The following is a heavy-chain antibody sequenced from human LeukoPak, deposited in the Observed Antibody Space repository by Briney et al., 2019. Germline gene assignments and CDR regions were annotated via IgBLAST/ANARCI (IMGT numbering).Heavy chain of an antibody. J-gene: IGHJ6*02. CDR3: SKSYSTGWYFGNGMDV. V-gene: IGHV3-23*01. D-gene: IGHD6-19*01. CDR2: LSGSGVST. Sequence: GGSLRLSCAASGFTFSSYWMSWVRQTPGKGLEWVSTLSGSGVSTYYADSVKGRFTISRDNSKNTLSLQMNSLRAEDAAVYYCSKSYSTGWYFGNGMDVWGPGTTVIVSS. CDR1: GFTFSSYW.